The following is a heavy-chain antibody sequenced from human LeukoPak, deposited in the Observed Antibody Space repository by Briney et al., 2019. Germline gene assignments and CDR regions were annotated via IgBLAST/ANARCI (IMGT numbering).Heavy chain of an antibody. V-gene: IGHV3-9*01. D-gene: IGHD6-19*01. CDR2: ISWNSGSI. Sequence: SLRLSCAASGFTFSSYAMHWVRQAPGKGLEWVSGISWNSGSIGYADSVKGRFTISRDNAKNSLYLQMNSLRAEDTALYYCAKDAMSSSGWYVYFDYWGQGTLVTVSS. CDR3: AKDAMSSSGWYVYFDY. CDR1: GFTFSSYA. J-gene: IGHJ4*02.